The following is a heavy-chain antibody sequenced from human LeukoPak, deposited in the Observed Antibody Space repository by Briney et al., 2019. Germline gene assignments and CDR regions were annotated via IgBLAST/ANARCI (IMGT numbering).Heavy chain of an antibody. V-gene: IGHV4-39*01. CDR2: IYYSGTT. Sequence: ASETLSLTCSVCGNSMNSRSYYWGWIRQSPGKGLEWIGSIYYSGTTYYNPSLKSRVTISMDMSKNQFSLKLSSVTAADTAVYYRPANAKRGYTGYDHGSSYGYWGQGSLVTVSS. D-gene: IGHD5-12*01. CDR1: GNSMNSRSYY. CDR3: PANAKRGYTGYDHGSSYGY. J-gene: IGHJ4*02.